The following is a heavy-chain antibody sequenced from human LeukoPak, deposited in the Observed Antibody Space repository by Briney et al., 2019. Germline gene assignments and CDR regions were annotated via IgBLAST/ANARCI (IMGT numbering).Heavy chain of an antibody. Sequence: PGGSLRLSCAASGFTFSDYYMSWIRQAPGKGLEWVSYISDSSSYTNYADSVKGRFTISRDNAKNSLYLQMNSLRAEDTAVYYCVRDYNGGSDYWGQGTLVAVSS. V-gene: IGHV3-11*06. CDR1: GFTFSDYY. D-gene: IGHD6-19*01. CDR3: VRDYNGGSDY. CDR2: ISDSSSYT. J-gene: IGHJ4*02.